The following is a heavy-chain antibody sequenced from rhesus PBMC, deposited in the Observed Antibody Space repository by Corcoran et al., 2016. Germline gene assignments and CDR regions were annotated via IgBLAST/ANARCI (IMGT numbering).Heavy chain of an antibody. CDR3: ARVRVAGTTFDY. Sequence: QVQLQESGPGLVKPSETLSLPCAVSGGSISSSYYYWCWIRQAPGKGLEWLGYISYSGSTSYNPSIKSRVTISRDTSKNQFSLKLSSVTAADTAVYYCARVRVAGTTFDYWGQGVLVTVSS. V-gene: IGHV4-122*02. D-gene: IGHD1-14*01. CDR1: GGSISSSYYY. CDR2: ISYSGST. J-gene: IGHJ4*01.